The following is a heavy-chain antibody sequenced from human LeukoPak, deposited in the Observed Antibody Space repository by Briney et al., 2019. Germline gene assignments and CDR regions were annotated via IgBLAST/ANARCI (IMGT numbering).Heavy chain of an antibody. V-gene: IGHV3-21*01. CDR3: AREPPLLRFGELIQGGFDY. CDR1: GFTFSSYS. D-gene: IGHD3-10*01. CDR2: ISSSSSYI. J-gene: IGHJ4*02. Sequence: GGSLRLSCAASGFTFSSYSMNWVRQAPGKGLEWVSSISSSSSYIYYADSVKGRFTISRDNAKNSLYLQMNSLRAEDTAVYYCAREPPLLRFGELIQGGFDYWGQGTLVTVSS.